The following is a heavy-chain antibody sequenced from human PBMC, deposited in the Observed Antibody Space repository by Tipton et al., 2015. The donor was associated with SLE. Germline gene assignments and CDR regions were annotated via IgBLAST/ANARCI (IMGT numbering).Heavy chain of an antibody. CDR1: GGSFSDYS. D-gene: IGHD2-8*01. Sequence: TLSLTCAVYGGSFSDYSWSWIRQPLGKGLEWIGEINHSGSTNYNPSLKSRVTISIDTSKDQFSLRLSSVTAADTAVYYCARDCTTGVCYTTSFDYWGQGTLVTVSP. V-gene: IGHV4-34*01. CDR3: ARDCTTGVCYTTSFDY. J-gene: IGHJ4*02. CDR2: INHSGST.